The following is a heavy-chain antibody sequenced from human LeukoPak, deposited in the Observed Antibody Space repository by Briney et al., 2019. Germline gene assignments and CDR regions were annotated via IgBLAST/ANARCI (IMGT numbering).Heavy chain of an antibody. V-gene: IGHV4-59*08. Sequence: PSETLSLTCTVSGGSISSYYWSWIRPPPGKGLEWIGYIYYSGSTNYNPSLKSRVTISVDTSKNQFSLKLSSVTAADTAVYYCARLRGEIDYWGQGTLVTVSS. CDR2: IYYSGST. D-gene: IGHD3-10*01. CDR3: ARLRGEIDY. J-gene: IGHJ4*02. CDR1: GGSISSYY.